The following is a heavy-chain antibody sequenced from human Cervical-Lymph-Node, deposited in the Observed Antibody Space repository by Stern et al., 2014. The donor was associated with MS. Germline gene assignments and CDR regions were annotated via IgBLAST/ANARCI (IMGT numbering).Heavy chain of an antibody. J-gene: IGHJ4*02. CDR3: ARSPLRIFDY. Sequence: QVQLVESGPGLVRPSETLSLTCTVSGGSLTSGSHYWSWIRQPPGKGLEWIGQIYYSGNTNYNPSLKSRVTMSVDRSYSQFSLELSSVTAADTAVYYCARSPLRIFDYGGQGILVTVSS. D-gene: IGHD4-17*01. V-gene: IGHV4-61*01. CDR2: IYYSGNT. CDR1: GGSLTSGSHY.